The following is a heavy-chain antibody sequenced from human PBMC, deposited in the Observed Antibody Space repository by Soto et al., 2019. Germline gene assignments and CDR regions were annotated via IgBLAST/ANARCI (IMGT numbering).Heavy chain of an antibody. V-gene: IGHV3-23*01. D-gene: IGHD3-10*01. J-gene: IGHJ4*02. CDR1: GFIFSAYA. CDR3: AKDMGY. CDR2: ISGVGGTT. Sequence: EVQLLESGRGLVQPGGSLRLSCTGSGFIFSAYAMSWVRQAPGKGLEWVASISGVGGTTYYADSVKGRFTISRDNSKNTLYLQMNSLGGEDTAIYYCAKDMGYWGQGTLVTVSS.